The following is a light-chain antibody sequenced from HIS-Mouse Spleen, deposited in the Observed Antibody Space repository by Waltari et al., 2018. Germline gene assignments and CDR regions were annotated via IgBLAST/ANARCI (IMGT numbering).Light chain of an antibody. Sequence: SYELTQPPSVSVSPGHTARITCPGDALPKKYAYCYQQKSGQAPVLVIYEDSKRPSGIHERFSGSSSGTMATLTISGAQVEDEADYYCYSTDSSGNHRVFGGGTKLTVL. CDR2: EDS. J-gene: IGLJ2*01. CDR3: YSTDSSGNHRV. CDR1: ALPKKY. V-gene: IGLV3-10*01.